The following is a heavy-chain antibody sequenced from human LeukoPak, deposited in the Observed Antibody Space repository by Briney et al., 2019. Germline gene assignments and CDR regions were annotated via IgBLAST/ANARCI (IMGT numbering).Heavy chain of an antibody. CDR1: GFTFSSYS. J-gene: IGHJ5*02. CDR2: ISSSSYI. CDR3: ARGPPLFDP. V-gene: IGHV3-21*01. Sequence: GGSLRLSCAASGFTFSSYSMTWVRQAPGKGLEWVSSISSSSYIYYADSVKGRFTISRDNAKNSLYLQMNSLRDEDTAVYYCARGPPLFDPWGQGTLVTVSS.